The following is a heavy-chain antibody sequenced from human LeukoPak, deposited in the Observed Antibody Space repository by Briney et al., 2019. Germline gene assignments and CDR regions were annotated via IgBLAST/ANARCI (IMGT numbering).Heavy chain of an antibody. V-gene: IGHV1-18*01. Sequence: GSSVKVSCKTSGYTFTSYGLSWVRQAPGQGLEWMGCTITYNGNTYYSQKLQGRVTMTTDTSTSTAYMELRSLRSDDTAVYYCAKTTVTSEEYFYYYMDVWGKGTTVTVSS. CDR1: GYTFTSYG. CDR2: TITYNGNT. J-gene: IGHJ6*03. CDR3: AKTTVTSEEYFYYYMDV. D-gene: IGHD4-17*01.